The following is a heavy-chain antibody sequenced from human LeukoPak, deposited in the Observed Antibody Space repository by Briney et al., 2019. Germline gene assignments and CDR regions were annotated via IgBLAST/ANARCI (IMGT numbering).Heavy chain of an antibody. CDR1: GFTFSSYA. D-gene: IGHD5-18*01. J-gene: IGHJ4*02. V-gene: IGHV3-64*01. CDR2: ISGNGVST. CDR3: ARLEGYSYDY. Sequence: PGGSLRLSCAASGFTFSSYAMHWVRQAPGKGLEYVSAISGNGVSTDYANSVKGRFTISRDNSKNTLYLQMGSLRAEDMAVYYCARLEGYSYDYWGQGTLVTVSS.